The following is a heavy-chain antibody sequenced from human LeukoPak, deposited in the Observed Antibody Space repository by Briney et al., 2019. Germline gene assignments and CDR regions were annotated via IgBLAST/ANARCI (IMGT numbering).Heavy chain of an antibody. J-gene: IGHJ4*02. CDR3: ATGPDAYSLDY. CDR2: IYYSGST. CDR1: GGSISSYY. V-gene: IGHV4-59*01. D-gene: IGHD2-21*01. Sequence: SETLSLTCTVSGGSISSYYWSWIRQPPGKGLEWIGYIYYSGSTNYNPSLKSRVTILVDTSKNQFSLKVISVTAADTAVYYCATGPDAYSLDYWGQGTLVTVSS.